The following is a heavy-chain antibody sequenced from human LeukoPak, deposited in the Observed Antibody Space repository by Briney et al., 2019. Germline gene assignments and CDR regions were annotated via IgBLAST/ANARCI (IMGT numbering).Heavy chain of an antibody. D-gene: IGHD6-13*01. Sequence: SETLSPTCTVSGGSISSSSYYWGWIRQPPGKGLEWIGSIYYSGSTYYNPSLKSRVIISVDTSKSQISLKLSSVTAADTAVYYCARQGRAAAGTYNWFDPWGQGTLVTVSS. V-gene: IGHV4-39*01. CDR2: IYYSGST. J-gene: IGHJ5*02. CDR1: GGSISSSSYY. CDR3: ARQGRAAAGTYNWFDP.